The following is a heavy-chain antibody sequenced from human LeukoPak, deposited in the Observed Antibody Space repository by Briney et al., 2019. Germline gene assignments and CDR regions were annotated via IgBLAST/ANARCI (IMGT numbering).Heavy chain of an antibody. J-gene: IGHJ6*03. CDR2: MNPNSGNT. V-gene: IGHV1-8*03. CDR3: ARTGATGAASSWFHYYYYMDV. D-gene: IGHD6-13*01. Sequence: ASVKVSCKASGYTFTSYDINWVRQATGQGLEWMGWMNPNSGNTGYAQKFQGRVTITRNTSISTAYMELSSLRSEDTAVYYCARTGATGAASSWFHYYYYMDVWGKGTTVTVSS. CDR1: GYTFTSYD.